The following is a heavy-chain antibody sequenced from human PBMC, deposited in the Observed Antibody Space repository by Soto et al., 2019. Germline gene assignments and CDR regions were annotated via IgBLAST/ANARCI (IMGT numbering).Heavy chain of an antibody. CDR1: GFTFSSYA. Sequence: EVQLLESGGGLVQPGGSLRLSCAASGFTFSSYAMSWVRQAPGKGLEWVSAISGSGGSTYYADSVKGRFTISRDNSKNTLYLQMNSLRAEDTAVYYCARAGEWLSYPSGWFDPWGQGTLVTVSS. D-gene: IGHD3-3*01. J-gene: IGHJ5*02. V-gene: IGHV3-23*01. CDR2: ISGSGGST. CDR3: ARAGEWLSYPSGWFDP.